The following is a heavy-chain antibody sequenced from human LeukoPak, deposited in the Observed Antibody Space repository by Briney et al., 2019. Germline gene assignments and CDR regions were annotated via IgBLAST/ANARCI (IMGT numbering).Heavy chain of an antibody. V-gene: IGHV3-21*01. Sequence: GGSLRLSCAASGFTFSSYSMNWVRQAPGKGLEWVSSISSSISYIYYADSVKGRFTISRDNAKNSLYLQMNSLRAEDTAVYYCARENRITMVRGVIWGYFDYWGQGTLVTVSS. CDR1: GFTFSSYS. D-gene: IGHD3-10*01. CDR2: ISSSISYI. CDR3: ARENRITMVRGVIWGYFDY. J-gene: IGHJ4*02.